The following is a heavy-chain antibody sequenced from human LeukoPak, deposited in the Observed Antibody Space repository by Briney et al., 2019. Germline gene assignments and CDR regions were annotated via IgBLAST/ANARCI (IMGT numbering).Heavy chain of an antibody. Sequence: PGGSLRLSCAASGFTFDDYAMHWVRQAPGQGLEWVSGISWNSGSIGYADSVKGRFTISRDNAKNSLYLQMNSLRAEDTALYYCAKDMSLWFGELYFDYWGQGTLVTVSS. D-gene: IGHD3-10*01. V-gene: IGHV3-9*01. CDR3: AKDMSLWFGELYFDY. CDR1: GFTFDDYA. J-gene: IGHJ4*02. CDR2: ISWNSGSI.